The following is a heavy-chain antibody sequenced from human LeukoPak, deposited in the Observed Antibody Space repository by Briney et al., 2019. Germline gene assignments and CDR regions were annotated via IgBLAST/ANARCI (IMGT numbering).Heavy chain of an antibody. D-gene: IGHD1-26*01. J-gene: IGHJ4*02. CDR2: IYPGDSDT. V-gene: IGHV5-51*01. CDR3: ARRGFGGIVGALYYFDY. Sequence: GESLKISCKGSGYSFTSYWIGWVRQMPGKGLEWMGIIYPGDSDTRYSPSFQGQVAISADKSISTAYLQWSSLKASDTAMYYCARRGFGGIVGALYYFDYWGQGTLVAVSS. CDR1: GYSFTSYW.